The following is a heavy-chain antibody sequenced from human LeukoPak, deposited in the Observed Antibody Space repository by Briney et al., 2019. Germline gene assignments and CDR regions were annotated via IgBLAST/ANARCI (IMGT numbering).Heavy chain of an antibody. CDR1: GFTLDDYA. J-gene: IGHJ6*04. V-gene: IGHV3-43D*04. CDR2: ISWDGGST. CDR3: AKDRGYSYGEIRYYYYGMDV. Sequence: EPGGSLRLSCAASGFTLDDYAMHWVRQAPGKGLEWVSLISWDGGSTYYADSVKGRFTISRDNSKNSLYLQMNSLRAEDTALYYCAKDRGYSYGEIRYYYYGMDVWGKGTTVTVSS. D-gene: IGHD5-18*01.